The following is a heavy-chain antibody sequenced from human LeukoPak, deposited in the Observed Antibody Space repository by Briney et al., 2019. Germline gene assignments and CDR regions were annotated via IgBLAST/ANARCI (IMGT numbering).Heavy chain of an antibody. D-gene: IGHD4-17*01. CDR1: GGTFNNSA. V-gene: IGHV1-69*05. CDR2: IMPLFGTA. J-gene: IGHJ5*02. Sequence: GSSVKVSCKTSGGTFNNSATSWARQAPGQGLEWLGGIMPLFGTAGYAKKFQGRVTITKDESTRTVYLELTSLTSDDTAVYYCARDVHGDYGSGWFDPWGQGTLVSVSS. CDR3: ARDVHGDYGSGWFDP.